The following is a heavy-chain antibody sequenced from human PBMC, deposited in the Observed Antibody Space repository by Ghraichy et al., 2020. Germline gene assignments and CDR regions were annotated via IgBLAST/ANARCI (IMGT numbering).Heavy chain of an antibody. J-gene: IGHJ4*02. CDR2: VYYSGHT. D-gene: IGHD3-10*01. CDR1: GGSISNIGYY. CDR3: SRLGGSETLEYYFNY. Sequence: SETLSLTCTVSGGSISNIGYYWGWIRQPPGKGLEWIGSVYYSGHTYYNSSLESRLTISTDTSKNQLSLRLRSVTATDTAVYYCSRLGGSETLEYYFNYWGQGTLVTVSS. V-gene: IGHV4-39*01.